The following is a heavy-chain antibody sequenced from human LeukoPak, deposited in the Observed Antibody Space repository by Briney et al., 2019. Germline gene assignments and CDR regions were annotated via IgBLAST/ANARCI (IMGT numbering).Heavy chain of an antibody. J-gene: IGHJ6*02. Sequence: ASVKVSCKASGYTFTGYYMHWVRQAPGQGLEWMGRINPNSGGTNYAQKFQGRVTMTRDTSISTAYMELSRLRSDDTAVYYCARGKGYYGDYYYYYGMDVWGQGTTVTVSS. CDR3: ARGKGYYGDYYYYYGMDV. CDR1: GYTFTGYY. CDR2: INPNSGGT. V-gene: IGHV1-2*06. D-gene: IGHD4-17*01.